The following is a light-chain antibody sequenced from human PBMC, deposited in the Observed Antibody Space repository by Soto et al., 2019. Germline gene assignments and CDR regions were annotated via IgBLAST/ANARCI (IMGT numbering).Light chain of an antibody. CDR3: SSYTSSSTLGL. CDR2: EFS. Sequence: SVLTQPASVSGSPGQSITISCTGTSSDVGSYNYVSWYQQYPGKAPKLIMYEFSNRPSGVSNRFSGSKSGNTASLTISRLQAEDEADYYCSSYTSSSTLGLFGGGTKLTVL. CDR1: SSDVGSYNY. J-gene: IGLJ2*01. V-gene: IGLV2-14*01.